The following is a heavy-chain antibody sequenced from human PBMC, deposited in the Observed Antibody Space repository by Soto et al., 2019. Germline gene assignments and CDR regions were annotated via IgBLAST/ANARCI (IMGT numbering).Heavy chain of an antibody. CDR3: ARMWGDYFDY. V-gene: IGHV2-70*01. J-gene: IGHJ4*02. Sequence: SGPRLVNPTQTLTLTCTFSVFSLSPSGMCVSWIRQPPGEALEWLALIDWDDDKYHSTSLKTRLTISKDTSKNQVVLTMTNMDPVDTATYYCARMWGDYFDYWGQGTLVTAPQ. CDR2: IDWDDDK. CDR1: VFSLSPSGMC. D-gene: IGHD1-26*01.